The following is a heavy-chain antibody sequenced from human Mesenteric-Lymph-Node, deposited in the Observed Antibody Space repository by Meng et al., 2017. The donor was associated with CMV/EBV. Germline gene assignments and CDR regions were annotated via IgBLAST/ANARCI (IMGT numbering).Heavy chain of an antibody. CDR3: ARDRDAAMATFYYYGMDV. J-gene: IGHJ6*02. CDR1: GFTFSSYS. Sequence: GESLKISCAASGFTFSSYSMNWVRQAPGKGLEWVSSISSSSSYIYYADSVKGRFTISRDNAKNSLYLQMNSLRAEDTAVYYCARDRDAAMATFYYYGMDVWGQGTTVTVSS. V-gene: IGHV3-21*01. D-gene: IGHD5-18*01. CDR2: ISSSSSYI.